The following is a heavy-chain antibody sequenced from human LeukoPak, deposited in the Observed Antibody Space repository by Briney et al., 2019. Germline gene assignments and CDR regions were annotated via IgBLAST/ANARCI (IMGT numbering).Heavy chain of an antibody. CDR3: TLYDSGKIDY. CDR2: ITSKTDGETA. Sequence: GGSLRLSCAASGFXFSNAWMTWVRQAPGKGLQWVGRITSKTDGETALYAAPVKGRLTISRDDSQNTLYLQMNSLKIEDTAVYYCTLYDSGKIDYWGQGALVTVSS. J-gene: IGHJ4*02. D-gene: IGHD3-10*01. CDR1: GFXFSNAW. V-gene: IGHV3-15*01.